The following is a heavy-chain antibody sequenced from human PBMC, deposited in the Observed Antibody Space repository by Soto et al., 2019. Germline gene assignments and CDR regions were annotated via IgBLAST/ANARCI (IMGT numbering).Heavy chain of an antibody. CDR1: GFTVSDNY. V-gene: IGHV3-66*01. D-gene: IGHD5-12*01. CDR2: IYSGGST. J-gene: IGHJ4*02. Sequence: EVQLVESGGGLVQPGGSLRLSCATSGFTVSDNYMNWVRQAPGKGLEWVSVIYSGGSTYSADSVKGRFTISRDNSRNTLYLQMNSLRVEDTAVYYCARAFRGAPLDYWGQGTLVTVSS. CDR3: ARAFRGAPLDY.